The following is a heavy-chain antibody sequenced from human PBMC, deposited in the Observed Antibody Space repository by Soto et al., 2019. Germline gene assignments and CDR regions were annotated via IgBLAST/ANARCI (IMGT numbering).Heavy chain of an antibody. J-gene: IGHJ3*02. CDR2: IANGDNHI. Sequence: EVQVVESGGGLVKPGGSLRLSCAASGFTFSEYSFLWVRQAPGKGLEWLSFIANGDNHIFYSDSVKGRFTISRDNAKNSGYVQLNSLRADDTAVYYCSRENGHCTDACNRGAFDIWCQGTMVTGSS. V-gene: IGHV3-21*01. CDR3: SRENGHCTDACNRGAFDI. D-gene: IGHD2-2*01. CDR1: GFTFSEYS.